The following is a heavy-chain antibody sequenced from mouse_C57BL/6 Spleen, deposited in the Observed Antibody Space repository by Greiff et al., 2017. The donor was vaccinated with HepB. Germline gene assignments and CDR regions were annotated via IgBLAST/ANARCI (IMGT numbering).Heavy chain of an antibody. CDR3: AKRGYGSSYGYFDV. Sequence: VKLMESGPGLVAPSQSLSITCTVSGFSLTSYGVSWVRQPPGKGLEWLGVIWGDGSTNYHSALISRLSIRKDNSKSQDSLKLNSLQTDDTATYYCAKRGYGSSYGYFDVWGTGTTVTVSS. CDR1: GFSLTSYG. D-gene: IGHD1-1*01. J-gene: IGHJ1*03. CDR2: IWGDGST. V-gene: IGHV2-3*01.